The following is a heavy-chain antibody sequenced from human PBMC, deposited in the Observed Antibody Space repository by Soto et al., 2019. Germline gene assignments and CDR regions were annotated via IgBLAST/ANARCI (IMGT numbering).Heavy chain of an antibody. CDR2: ISASGCST. J-gene: IGHJ4*02. CDR3: ARGAVMPDS. CDR1: PFALGSLS. V-gene: IGHV3-23*01. D-gene: IGHD3-16*01. Sequence: PGVCLRLPGSASPFALGSLSLTRVRKAPGKGLEWVSAISASGCSTFYADSVKGRFTISRDSSKNTLYLQMNSLRAEDPAVYYCARGAVMPDSWGQVTLVTVSS.